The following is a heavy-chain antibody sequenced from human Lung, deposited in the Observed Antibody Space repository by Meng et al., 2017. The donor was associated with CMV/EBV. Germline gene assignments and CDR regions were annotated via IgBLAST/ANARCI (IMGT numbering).Heavy chain of an antibody. CDR1: GYTFTAHY. CDR3: ARDNNWGPDD. CDR2: IDHHRGDT. D-gene: IGHD7-27*01. V-gene: IGHV1-2*02. Sequence: ASVKVSCQASGYTFTAHYFHWVRQAPGQGLEWMGWIDHHRGDTNYAQQVQGRVTLTRDTSINTGYMELHRLTSDDTAVYYCARDNNWGPDDWGQGTLVTVSS. J-gene: IGHJ4*02.